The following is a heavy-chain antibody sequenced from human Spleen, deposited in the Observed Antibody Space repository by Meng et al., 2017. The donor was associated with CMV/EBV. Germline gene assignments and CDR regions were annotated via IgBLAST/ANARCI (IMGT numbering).Heavy chain of an antibody. CDR1: GFTFSSYA. V-gene: IGHV3-23*01. Sequence: GFTFSSYAMSWVRQATGKGLEWVSAISGTGGSTYYADSVKGRFTISRDNSKNTLYLQMNSLRAEDTAVYYCAKDPLGAVAGENWFDPWGQGTLVTVSS. J-gene: IGHJ5*02. CDR2: ISGTGGST. D-gene: IGHD6-19*01. CDR3: AKDPLGAVAGENWFDP.